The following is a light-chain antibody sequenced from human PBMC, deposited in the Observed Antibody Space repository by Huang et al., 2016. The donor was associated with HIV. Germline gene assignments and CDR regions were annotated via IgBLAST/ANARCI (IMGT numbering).Light chain of an antibody. V-gene: IGKV1-33*01. CDR1: QDISNY. J-gene: IGKJ2*01. CDR3: QHYDDPYT. CDR2: DAS. Sequence: DIQMTQSPSSLSASVGDRVTITCQASQDISNYLSWYQHKPGRATKPLIFDASSLETGVPSRFSGSGSGTYFTLTIASLQPEDVATYYCQHYDDPYTFGQGTKLEIK.